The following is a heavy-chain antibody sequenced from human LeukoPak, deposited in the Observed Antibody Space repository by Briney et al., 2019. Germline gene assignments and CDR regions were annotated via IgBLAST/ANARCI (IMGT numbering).Heavy chain of an antibody. CDR1: GFTFSTYA. Sequence: PGGSLRLSCAASGFTFSTYAMHWVRQAPGKGLEWVAVILYDGSNQYYTDSVKGRVTISRDNSRNTLYLQMNSLKVEDTAVYYCARDFRDYRDYVAYFDSWGQGTLVTVSS. J-gene: IGHJ4*02. CDR3: ARDFRDYRDYVAYFDS. V-gene: IGHV3-30-3*01. D-gene: IGHD4-17*01. CDR2: ILYDGSNQ.